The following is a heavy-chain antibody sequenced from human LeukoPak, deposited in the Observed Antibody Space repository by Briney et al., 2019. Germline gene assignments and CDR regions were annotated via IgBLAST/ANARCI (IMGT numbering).Heavy chain of an antibody. J-gene: IGHJ4*02. Sequence: GESLKISCKGSGYSFNNYWIGWVRQMPGKGLEWMGIIYPGDSNTKYSPSFQGQVTISADKSISTAYLRWSSLKASDTAMYYCARPGMVGATTHFDSWGQGTLVTVSS. D-gene: IGHD1-26*01. V-gene: IGHV5-51*01. CDR1: GYSFNNYW. CDR2: IYPGDSNT. CDR3: ARPGMVGATTHFDS.